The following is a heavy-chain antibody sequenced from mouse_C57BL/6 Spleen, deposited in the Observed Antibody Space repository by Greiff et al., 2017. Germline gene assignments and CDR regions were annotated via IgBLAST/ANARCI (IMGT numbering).Heavy chain of an antibody. CDR3: ARSDYDYDRYWYFDV. Sequence: QVQLQQPGAELVKPGASVKMSCKASGYTFTSYWITWVKQRPGQGLEWIGDIYPGSGSTNYNEKFKSKATLTVDTSSSTAYMQLSSLTSEDSAVYYCARSDYDYDRYWYFDVWGTGTTVTVSS. D-gene: IGHD2-4*01. J-gene: IGHJ1*03. V-gene: IGHV1-55*01. CDR2: IYPGSGST. CDR1: GYTFTSYW.